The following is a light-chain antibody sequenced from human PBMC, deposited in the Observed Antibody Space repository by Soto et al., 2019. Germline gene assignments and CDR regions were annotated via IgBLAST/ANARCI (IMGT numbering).Light chain of an antibody. V-gene: IGKV3-11*01. J-gene: IGKJ4*01. CDR2: DAS. CDR1: QSVSSY. Sequence: ELVLTQSPATLSLSPGERATLSCRASQSVSSYLAWFQQKPGQAPKLLIYDASNRATGIPARFSGSGSGTAFTLTIIRLEPEAFAFYYWQQRSNWLTFGGGTKVEIK. CDR3: QQRSNWLT.